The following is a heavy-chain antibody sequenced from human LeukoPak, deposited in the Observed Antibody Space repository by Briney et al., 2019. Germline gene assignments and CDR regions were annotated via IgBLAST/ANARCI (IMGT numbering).Heavy chain of an antibody. V-gene: IGHV3-48*03. Sequence: PGGSLRLSCAASGLTFSSYEMNWVRQAPGKGLEWVSYISSSGSTIYYADSVKGRFTIPRDNAKNSLYLQMNSLRAEDTAVYYCARGLTYYYDSSGPADAFDIWGQGTMVTVSS. D-gene: IGHD3-22*01. J-gene: IGHJ3*02. CDR1: GLTFSSYE. CDR2: ISSSGSTI. CDR3: ARGLTYYYDSSGPADAFDI.